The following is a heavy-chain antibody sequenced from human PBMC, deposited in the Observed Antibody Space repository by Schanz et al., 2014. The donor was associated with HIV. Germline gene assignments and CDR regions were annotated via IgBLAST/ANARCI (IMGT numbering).Heavy chain of an antibody. D-gene: IGHD6-13*01. CDR2: ISYDGSNK. V-gene: IGHV3-30*03. CDR3: ARTTIAAPGTEYYYGMDV. CDR1: GFTFSSYG. J-gene: IGHJ6*02. Sequence: QVQLVESGGGVVQPGRSLRLSCAASGFTFSSYGMHWVRQGPGKGLEWAAVISYDGSNKYYTDSVKGRFTISRDNSKNTLYLQMNSLRAEDTAVYYCARTTIAAPGTEYYYGMDVWGQGTTVTVSS.